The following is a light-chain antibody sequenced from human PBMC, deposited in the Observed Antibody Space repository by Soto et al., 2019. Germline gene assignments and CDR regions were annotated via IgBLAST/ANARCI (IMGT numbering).Light chain of an antibody. CDR2: GAS. CDR3: QQYESSFT. J-gene: IGKJ4*01. Sequence: IVLTQSPSTLSLSPGERATLSCTASQHVTTTYIAWYQQKFGQAPRLLIYGASTRATGTPDRFTGGGFGTDFTLTISRVEPEDFAVYYCQQYESSFTFGGGPKVDIK. CDR1: QHVTTTY. V-gene: IGKV3-20*01.